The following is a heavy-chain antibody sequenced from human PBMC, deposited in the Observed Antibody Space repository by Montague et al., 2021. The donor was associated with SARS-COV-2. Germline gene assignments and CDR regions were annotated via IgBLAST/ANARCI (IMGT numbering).Heavy chain of an antibody. Sequence: SDTLSLTCSVSSGSIISSGYYWGWIRQPPGKELEWIGNIYYSGTIYYNPSLQSRGTISVDTSKNHLSLRLSSVTAADTAVYFCARGMIRGVTTPFDYWGRGSQVAVSS. V-gene: IGHV4-39*02. CDR1: SGSIISSGYY. CDR3: ARGMIRGVTTPFDY. J-gene: IGHJ4*02. D-gene: IGHD3-10*01. CDR2: IYYSGTI.